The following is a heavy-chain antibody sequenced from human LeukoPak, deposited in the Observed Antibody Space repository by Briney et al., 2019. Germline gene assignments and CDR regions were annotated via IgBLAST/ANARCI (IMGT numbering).Heavy chain of an antibody. Sequence: SETLSLTCTVSGGSISSYYWSWIRQPPGKGLEWIGYIYYSGSTNYNPSLKSRVTISVDTSKNQFSLKLSSVTAADTAVYYCARDNYDSSGDNWFDLWGQGTLVTVSS. CDR3: ARDNYDSSGDNWFDL. D-gene: IGHD3-22*01. J-gene: IGHJ5*02. CDR1: GGSISSYY. CDR2: IYYSGST. V-gene: IGHV4-59*01.